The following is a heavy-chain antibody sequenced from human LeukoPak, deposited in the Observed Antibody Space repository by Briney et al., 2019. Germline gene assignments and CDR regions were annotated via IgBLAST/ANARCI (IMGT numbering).Heavy chain of an antibody. J-gene: IGHJ4*02. Sequence: GGSLRLSCAASGFTFSSYGMHWVRQAPGKGLEWVAVISYDGSNKYYAGSVKGRFTISRDNSKNTLYLQMNSLRAEDTAVYYCAKIGAPRAFWSGFISFDYWGQGTLVTVSS. V-gene: IGHV3-30*18. CDR3: AKIGAPRAFWSGFISFDY. CDR1: GFTFSSYG. CDR2: ISYDGSNK. D-gene: IGHD3-3*01.